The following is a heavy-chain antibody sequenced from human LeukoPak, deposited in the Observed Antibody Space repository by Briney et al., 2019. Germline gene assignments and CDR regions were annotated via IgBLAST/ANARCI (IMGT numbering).Heavy chain of an antibody. V-gene: IGHV1-69*01. CDR2: IIPIFGTA. J-gene: IGHJ4*02. CDR1: GGTFSSYA. CDR3: ARTQTPYSNHAHFDY. D-gene: IGHD1-14*01. Sequence: SVRVSCKASGGTFSSYAISWVRQAPGQGLEWMGGIIPIFGTANYAQKFQGRVTITADESTSTAYMELSSLRSEDTAVYYCARTQTPYSNHAHFDYWGQGTLVTVSS.